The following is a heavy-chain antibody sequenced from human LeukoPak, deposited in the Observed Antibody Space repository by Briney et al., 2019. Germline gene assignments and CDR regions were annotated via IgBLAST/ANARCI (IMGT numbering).Heavy chain of an antibody. CDR2: IYYSGST. CDR1: GGSISSYY. V-gene: IGHV4-59*12. Sequence: PSETLSLTCTVSGGSISSYYWSWIRQPPGKGLEWIGYIYYSGSTNYNPSLKSRVTISVDTSKNQFSLKLSSVTAADTAVYYCARLRGYGSGSYSYWGQGTLVTVSS. D-gene: IGHD3-10*01. J-gene: IGHJ4*02. CDR3: ARLRGYGSGSYSY.